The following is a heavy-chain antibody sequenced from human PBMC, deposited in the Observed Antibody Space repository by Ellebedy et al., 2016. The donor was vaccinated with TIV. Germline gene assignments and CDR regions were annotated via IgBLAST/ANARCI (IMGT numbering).Heavy chain of an antibody. CDR1: GFTFSNYW. D-gene: IGHD3-22*01. CDR3: AKDVSKWLLRAFDI. J-gene: IGHJ3*02. V-gene: IGHV3-30*18. Sequence: GESLKISXAATGFTFSNYWMHWVRQAPGKGLEWVAVISYDGYNEYYADSVRGRFTISRDNSKNTLYLQMNSLRAEDTAVYYCAKDVSKWLLRAFDIWGQGTMVTVSS. CDR2: ISYDGYNE.